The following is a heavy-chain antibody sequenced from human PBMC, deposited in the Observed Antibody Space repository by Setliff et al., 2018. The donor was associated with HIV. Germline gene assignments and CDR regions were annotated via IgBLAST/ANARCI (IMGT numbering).Heavy chain of an antibody. CDR2: IYHSGST. D-gene: IGHD2-8*01. J-gene: IGHJ5*02. CDR3: ARDAPTVYANGWFDP. Sequence: ASETLSLTCIASGDSIGITNYYWGWIRQPPGKGLEWIGSIYHSGSTYYNPSLRSRVTISVDTSKNQFSLKLSSVTAADTAVYYCARDAPTVYANGWFDPWGQGTLVTVSS. V-gene: IGHV4-39*07. CDR1: GDSIGITNYY.